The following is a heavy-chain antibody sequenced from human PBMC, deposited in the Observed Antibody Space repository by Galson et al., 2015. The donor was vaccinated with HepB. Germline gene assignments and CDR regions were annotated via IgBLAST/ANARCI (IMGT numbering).Heavy chain of an antibody. Sequence: QSGAEVKKPGESLRISCKGSGYSFTSYWISWVRQMPGKGLEWIGSIYHSGSTYYNPSLKSRVTISVDTSKNQFSLKLSSVTAADTAVYYCCVVRYYYDSSGRHNWFDPWGQGTLVTVSS. CDR3: CVVRYYYDSSGRHNWFDP. CDR1: GYSFTSYW. V-gene: IGHV5-10-1*01. J-gene: IGHJ5*02. D-gene: IGHD3-22*01. CDR2: IYHSGST.